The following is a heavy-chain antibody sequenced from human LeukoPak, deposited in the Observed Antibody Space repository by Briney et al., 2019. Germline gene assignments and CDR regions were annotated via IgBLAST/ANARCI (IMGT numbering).Heavy chain of an antibody. V-gene: IGHV3-21*01. CDR2: ISSSSYI. CDR1: GFTFSSYS. J-gene: IGHJ4*02. CDR3: ARGPLAGSALDY. D-gene: IGHD3-3*02. Sequence: GGSLRLSCAASGFTFSSYSMNWVRQAPGKGLEWVSSISSSSYIYYADSVKGRFTISRDNAKNSLYLQMNSLRAEDTAVDYCARGPLAGSALDYWGQGTLVTVSS.